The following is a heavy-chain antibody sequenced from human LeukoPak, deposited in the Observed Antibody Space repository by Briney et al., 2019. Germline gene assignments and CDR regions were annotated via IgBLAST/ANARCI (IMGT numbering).Heavy chain of an antibody. CDR3: ARVGELPFDY. J-gene: IGHJ4*02. D-gene: IGHD1-26*01. V-gene: IGHV4-30-2*01. Sequence: SETLSLTCTVSGGSISSGGYYWSWIRQPPGKGLGWIGYIYHSGSTYYNPSLKSRVTISVDRSKNQFSLKLSSVTAADTAVYYCARVGELPFDYWGQGTLVTVSS. CDR2: IYHSGST. CDR1: GGSISSGGYY.